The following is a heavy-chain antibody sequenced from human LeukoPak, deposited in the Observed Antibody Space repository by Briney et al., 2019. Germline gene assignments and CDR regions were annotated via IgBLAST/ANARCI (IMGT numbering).Heavy chain of an antibody. J-gene: IGHJ4*02. CDR3: ARGRVYSNSWYNPIFDY. Sequence: GASVKLSCKASGATFSSYAISWVRQAPGQGLEWMGGSMPIFGTSNYAQKFQGRVTITTDESTSAAHMELSSLRSEDTALYYCARGRVYSNSWYNPIFDYWGQGTQVTVS. D-gene: IGHD6-13*01. CDR1: GATFSSYA. CDR2: SMPIFGTS. V-gene: IGHV1-69*05.